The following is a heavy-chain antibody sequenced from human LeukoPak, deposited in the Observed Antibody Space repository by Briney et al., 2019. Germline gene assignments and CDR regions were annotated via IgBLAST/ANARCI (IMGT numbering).Heavy chain of an antibody. V-gene: IGHV4-34*01. Sequence: SETLSLTCAVYGGSFSGYYWSWIRQPPGKGLEWIGEINHSGSTNYNPSLKSRVTISVDTSKNQFSLKLSSVTAADTAVYYCASSSGSTSYCYYGMDVWGQGTTVTVSS. J-gene: IGHJ6*02. CDR2: INHSGST. D-gene: IGHD2-2*01. CDR1: GGSFSGYY. CDR3: ASSSGSTSYCYYGMDV.